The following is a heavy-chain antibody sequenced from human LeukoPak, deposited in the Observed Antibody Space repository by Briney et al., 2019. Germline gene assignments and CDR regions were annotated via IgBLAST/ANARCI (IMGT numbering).Heavy chain of an antibody. CDR3: ARGHDNTGYNYFDY. V-gene: IGHV1-2*02. D-gene: IGHD3-9*01. J-gene: IGHJ4*02. CDR1: GYTSIDYY. Sequence: ASVKVSCKASGYTSIDYYIHWVRQAPGQGLERMGWINPNSGGTNFAQKFQGRVTMTRDTSISTTFMDLSSLTSDDTAIYYCARGHDNTGYNYFDYWGQGTLVTVSS. CDR2: INPNSGGT.